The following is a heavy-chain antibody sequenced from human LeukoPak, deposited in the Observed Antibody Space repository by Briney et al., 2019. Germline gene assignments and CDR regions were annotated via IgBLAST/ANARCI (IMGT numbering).Heavy chain of an antibody. CDR2: ISGRGGST. Sequence: GSLRLSCAASGFTFSTYAMSWVRQAPGKGVEWFSAISGRGGSTYYADSVKGRFTISRDNSKNTLYLQMNSLRAEDTAVYYCAKTGSYFGSGSYYNECLDYWGQGTLVTVSS. J-gene: IGHJ4*02. CDR3: AKTGSYFGSGSYYNECLDY. D-gene: IGHD3-10*01. CDR1: GFTFSTYA. V-gene: IGHV3-23*01.